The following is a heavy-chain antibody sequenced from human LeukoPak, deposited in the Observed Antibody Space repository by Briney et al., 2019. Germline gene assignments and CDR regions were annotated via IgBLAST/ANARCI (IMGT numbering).Heavy chain of an antibody. CDR2: ITYDAINK. Sequence: GGSLRHSCAASGFTFSNYDMQWVRQAPGKGLEWVAVITYDAINKYYADSVKGRFTISRENSKNTLSLQMNSLRTEDTAVYYYAKSEEGAWSYAFYIWGEGTMVTVSS. V-gene: IGHV3-30*18. D-gene: IGHD6-19*01. CDR1: GFTFSNYD. J-gene: IGHJ3*02. CDR3: AKSEEGAWSYAFYI.